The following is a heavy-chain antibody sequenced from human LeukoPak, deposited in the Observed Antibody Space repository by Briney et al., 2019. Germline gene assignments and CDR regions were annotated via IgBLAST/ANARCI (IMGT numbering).Heavy chain of an antibody. CDR2: ISGSGGST. Sequence: GGSLRLSCAASGFTFSSYAMSWVRQAPGKGLEWVSAISGSGGSTYYADSVKGRFTISRDNSKNTLYLQMNSLRAEDTAVYYCAKVPGYCSSTSCYKAYFDYWGQGTLVTVSS. CDR3: AKVPGYCSSTSCYKAYFDY. D-gene: IGHD2-2*02. V-gene: IGHV3-23*01. J-gene: IGHJ4*02. CDR1: GFTFSSYA.